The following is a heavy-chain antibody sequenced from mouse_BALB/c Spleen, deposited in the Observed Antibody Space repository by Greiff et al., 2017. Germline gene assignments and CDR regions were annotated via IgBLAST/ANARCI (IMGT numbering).Heavy chain of an antibody. V-gene: IGHV3-2*02. J-gene: IGHJ2*01. CDR3: ARRDYGIPYYFDY. D-gene: IGHD1-1*01. CDR1: GYSITSDYA. Sequence: VQLKESGPGLVKPSQSLSLTCTVTGYSITSDYAWNWIRQFPGNKLEWMGYISYSGSTSYNPSLKSRISITRDTSKNQFFLQLNSVTTEDTATYYCARRDYGIPYYFDYWGQGTTLTVSA. CDR2: ISYSGST.